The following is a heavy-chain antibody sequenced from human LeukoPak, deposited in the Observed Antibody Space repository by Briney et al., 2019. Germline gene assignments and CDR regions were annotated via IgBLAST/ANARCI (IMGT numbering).Heavy chain of an antibody. CDR2: IFPSGSA. Sequence: PSETLSLTCTVSAGSTSSYYWTWIRQPPGKGLEWIGYIFPSGSAYYNPSLKTRVTISVDTSKNQFSLKLTPVTAADTAVYYCARRHHYSYFMDVWGKGTTVTVSS. CDR3: ARRHHYSYFMDV. CDR1: AGSTSSYY. J-gene: IGHJ6*03. V-gene: IGHV4-4*09.